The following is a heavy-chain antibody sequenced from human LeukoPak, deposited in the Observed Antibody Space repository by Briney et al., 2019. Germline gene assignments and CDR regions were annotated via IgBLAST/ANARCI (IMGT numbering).Heavy chain of an antibody. Sequence: PGGSLRLSCAASGFTFNNHAMSWVRQAPGRGLEWVSAISGSGGNTYYADSVKGRFTISRDNSKNTLYLQMNSLRAEDTAVYYCAKEYSGGYCSSTSCPNWFDPWGQGTLVTVSS. J-gene: IGHJ5*02. D-gene: IGHD2-2*01. V-gene: IGHV3-23*01. CDR1: GFTFNNHA. CDR2: ISGSGGNT. CDR3: AKEYSGGYCSSTSCPNWFDP.